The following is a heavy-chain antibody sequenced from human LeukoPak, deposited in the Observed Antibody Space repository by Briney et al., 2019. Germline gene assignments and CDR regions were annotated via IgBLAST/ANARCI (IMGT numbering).Heavy chain of an antibody. CDR2: VSYTGST. V-gene: IGHV4-59*01. CDR3: ARDRRDGYNYVGY. Sequence: KPSETLSLTCIVSGGSISNYYWSWLRQPPGKGLEWIAYVSYTGSTDYNPSLKSRVTISVDTSKNQFSLRLTSVTAADTAVYYCARDRRDGYNYVGYWGPGTLVTVSS. D-gene: IGHD5-24*01. CDR1: GGSISNYY. J-gene: IGHJ4*02.